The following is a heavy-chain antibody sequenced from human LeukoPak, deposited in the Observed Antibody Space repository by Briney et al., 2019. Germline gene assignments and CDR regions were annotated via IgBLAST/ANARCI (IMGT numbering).Heavy chain of an antibody. V-gene: IGHV4-59*01. D-gene: IGHD4/OR15-4a*01. CDR3: ARGASYYDY. Sequence: SETLSLTCSVSSGSINSFYWSWIRQSPGKGLEWIGYIHSSGSTNYNPSLKSPVTISVDTSKNQFSLQLSSVTTADTAVYYCARGASYYDYWGQGTLVTVSS. CDR2: IHSSGST. CDR1: SGSINSFY. J-gene: IGHJ4*02.